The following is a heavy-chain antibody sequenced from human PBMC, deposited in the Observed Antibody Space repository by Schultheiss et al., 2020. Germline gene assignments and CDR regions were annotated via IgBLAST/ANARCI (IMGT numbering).Heavy chain of an antibody. V-gene: IGHV4-59*01. Sequence: SQTLSLTCTVSGGSISSYYWSWIRQPPGKGLEWIGYIYYSGSTNYNPSLKSRVTISVDTSKNQFSLKLSSVTAADTAVYYCARVGITMVRGVNYYYGMDVWGQGTTVTVYS. CDR1: GGSISSYY. CDR3: ARVGITMVRGVNYYYGMDV. D-gene: IGHD3-10*01. J-gene: IGHJ6*02. CDR2: IYYSGST.